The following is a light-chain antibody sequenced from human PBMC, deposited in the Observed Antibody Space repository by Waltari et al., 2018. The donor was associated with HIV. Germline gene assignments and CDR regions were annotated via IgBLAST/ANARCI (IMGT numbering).Light chain of an antibody. Sequence: NVLTQSPGTLSLSPGERATLSCRASQSLNSSDLAWYHHKPGQAPRLLLYGASRWATGIPDRFSGSGSGTDFTLTISRLEPEDFAVYYCQQHGSSPWTFGQGTKVEIK. J-gene: IGKJ1*01. V-gene: IGKV3-20*01. CDR3: QQHGSSPWT. CDR2: GAS. CDR1: QSLNSSD.